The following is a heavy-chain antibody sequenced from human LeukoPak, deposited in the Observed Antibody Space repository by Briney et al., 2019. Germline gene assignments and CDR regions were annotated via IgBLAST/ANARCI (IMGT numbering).Heavy chain of an antibody. CDR3: AREGAPAADTNWFDP. CDR2: ISADNGDT. Sequence: ASVKVSCKASGYTFTSYGISWVRQAPGQGLEWMGWISADNGDTHYAQIVQGRVTMTTDTSTSTAYMELSRPRSDDTAVYYCAREGAPAADTNWFDPWGQGTLVTVSS. V-gene: IGHV1-18*01. D-gene: IGHD6-13*01. J-gene: IGHJ5*02. CDR1: GYTFTSYG.